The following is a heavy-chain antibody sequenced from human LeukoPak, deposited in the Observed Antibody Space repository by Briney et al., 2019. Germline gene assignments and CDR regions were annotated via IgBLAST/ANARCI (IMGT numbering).Heavy chain of an antibody. CDR1: GGTFSSYA. CDR3: ARVDGSPDY. CDR2: IIPIFGTA. Sequence: ASVKVSCKASGGTFSSYAISWVRQAPGQGLEWMGGIIPIFGTANYAQKFQGRVTITRDTSISTVYMELSSLRSEDTAVYFCARVDGSPDYWGQGTLVTVSS. V-gene: IGHV1-69*05. D-gene: IGHD2-15*01. J-gene: IGHJ4*02.